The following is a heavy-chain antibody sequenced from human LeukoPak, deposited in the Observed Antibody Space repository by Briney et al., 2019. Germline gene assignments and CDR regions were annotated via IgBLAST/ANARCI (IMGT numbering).Heavy chain of an antibody. V-gene: IGHV4-39*07. J-gene: IGHJ5*02. D-gene: IGHD2-2*03. CDR1: GGSISSSSYY. CDR2: IYYSGST. Sequence: PSETLSLTCTVSGGSISSSSYYWGWIRQPSGKGLEWIGSIYYSGSTYYNPSLKSRVTISVDTSKNQFSLKLSSVTAADTAVYYCARVDIVVVPAAIPNWFDPWGQGTPVTVSS. CDR3: ARVDIVVVPAAIPNWFDP.